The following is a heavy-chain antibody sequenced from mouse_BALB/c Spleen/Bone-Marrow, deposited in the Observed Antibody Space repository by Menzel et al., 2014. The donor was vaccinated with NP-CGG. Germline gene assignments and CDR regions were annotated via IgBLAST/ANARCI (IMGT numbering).Heavy chain of an antibody. Sequence: QVQLQQSGAELAKPGASVKMSCKASGYTFTSYWMHWVKQRPGQGLEWIGYINPNIGYTEYNQKFKDKATLTADKSSSTAYMQLSSLTSEDSAVYYCARAPLLRLRNYFDYWGQGTTLTVSS. J-gene: IGHJ2*01. CDR3: ARAPLLRLRNYFDY. CDR2: INPNIGYT. V-gene: IGHV1-7*01. D-gene: IGHD1-2*01. CDR1: GYTFTSYW.